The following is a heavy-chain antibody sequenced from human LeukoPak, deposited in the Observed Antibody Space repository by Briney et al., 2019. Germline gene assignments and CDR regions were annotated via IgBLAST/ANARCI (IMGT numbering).Heavy chain of an antibody. V-gene: IGHV3-11*06. Sequence: PGGSLRLSCAASGFTFSSYAMSWIRQAPGKGLEWVSYISSSSSYTNYADSVKGRFTISRDNAKNSLYLQMNSLRAEDTAVYYCARIEAAAGYHFAYWGQGTLVTVSS. J-gene: IGHJ4*02. CDR1: GFTFSSYA. CDR3: ARIEAAAGYHFAY. CDR2: ISSSSSYT. D-gene: IGHD6-13*01.